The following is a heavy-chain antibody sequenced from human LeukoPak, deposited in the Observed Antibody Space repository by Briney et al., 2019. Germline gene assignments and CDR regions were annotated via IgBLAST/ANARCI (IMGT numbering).Heavy chain of an antibody. D-gene: IGHD6-13*01. J-gene: IGHJ5*02. CDR2: IYTSGST. CDR3: ARQTIAAAGSGWFDP. V-gene: IGHV4-61*02. CDR1: GGSISSGGYY. Sequence: PSETLSLTCTVSGGSISSGGYYWSWIRQPAGKGLEWIGRIYTSGSTNYNPSLKSRVTISVDTSKNQFSLKLSSVTAADTAVYYCARQTIAAAGSGWFDPWGQGTLVTVSS.